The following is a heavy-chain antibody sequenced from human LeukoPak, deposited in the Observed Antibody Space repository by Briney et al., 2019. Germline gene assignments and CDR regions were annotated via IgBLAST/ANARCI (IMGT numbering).Heavy chain of an antibody. CDR2: ISASGGNS. D-gene: IGHD1-26*01. J-gene: IGHJ4*02. CDR3: ARDIELSC. V-gene: IGHV3-23*01. Sequence: GGSLRLSCAASGFTVSSNSMSWVRQASGRGLEWVSLISASGGNSYYADSVKGRFTVSRDSSKNTLHLQMNSLRAEDTAVYYCARDIELSCWGQGTLVTVSS. CDR1: GFTVSSNS.